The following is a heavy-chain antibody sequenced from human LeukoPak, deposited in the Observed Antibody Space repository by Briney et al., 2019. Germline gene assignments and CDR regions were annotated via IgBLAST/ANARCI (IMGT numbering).Heavy chain of an antibody. V-gene: IGHV3-74*01. CDR1: GFTFSNYW. D-gene: IGHD4-17*01. CDR3: ARGGATVIDY. Sequence: PGGSLRLSCAASGFTFSNYWMHWVRHVPGKGLVWVSRINSDGSSTTSADSVKGRFTISRDNAKNTLYLQMNSLRAEDTAVYYCARGGATVIDYWGQGTLVTVSS. CDR2: INSDGSST. J-gene: IGHJ4*02.